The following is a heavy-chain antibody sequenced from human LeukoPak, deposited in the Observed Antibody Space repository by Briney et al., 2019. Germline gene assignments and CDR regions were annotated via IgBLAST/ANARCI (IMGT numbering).Heavy chain of an antibody. CDR3: ARDSLAVAGKLNWFDP. CDR2: INPGNGNT. D-gene: IGHD6-19*01. CDR1: GNTLTSYA. J-gene: IGHJ5*02. Sequence: ASVKFSCKASGNTLTSYALHWGRKAPDQRLDGMGGINPGNGNTKYSQKFQGRVTITRDTSASTAYMELSSLRSEDTAVYYCARDSLAVAGKLNWFDPWGQGTLVTVSS. V-gene: IGHV1-3*01.